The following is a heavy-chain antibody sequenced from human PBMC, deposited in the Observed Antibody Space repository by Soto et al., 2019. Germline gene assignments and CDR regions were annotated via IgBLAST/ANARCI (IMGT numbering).Heavy chain of an antibody. J-gene: IGHJ4*02. CDR3: AKDTSIAARNADY. CDR2: ISYDGSNK. CDR1: GFTFSSYG. V-gene: IGHV3-30*18. Sequence: GGSLRLSCAASGFTFSSYGMHWVRQAPGKGLEWVAVISYDGSNKYYADSVKGRFTISRDNSKNTLYLQMNSLRAEDTAVYYCAKDTSIAARNADYWGQGTLVTVS. D-gene: IGHD6-6*01.